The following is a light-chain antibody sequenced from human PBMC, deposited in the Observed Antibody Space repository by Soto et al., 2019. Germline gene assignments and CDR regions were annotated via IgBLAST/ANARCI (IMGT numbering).Light chain of an antibody. V-gene: IGKV3-20*01. CDR2: GAS. CDR1: QSVSSSY. Sequence: EIVLTQPPGTLSLSAGERATLSCRASQSVSSSYLAWYQQRPGQAPRLLISGASRRATGIPDRFSGSGSWTEFTLTISRLESEDFAVYYCQQYDSSSWTFGQGTKVEIK. CDR3: QQYDSSSWT. J-gene: IGKJ1*01.